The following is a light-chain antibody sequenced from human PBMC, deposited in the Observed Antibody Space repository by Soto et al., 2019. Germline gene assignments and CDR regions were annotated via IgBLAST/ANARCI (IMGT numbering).Light chain of an antibody. V-gene: IGKV3-11*01. CDR1: QSVSGC. CDR3: HQYDSWT. J-gene: IGKJ1*01. CDR2: DAS. Sequence: EIVLTQSPATLSLSPGERATLSCRASQSVSGCLAWYQQKPGQAPRLLIFDASNRATGIPARFSGSGSGTDFTLTISSLEPEDFAVYYCHQYDSWTFGQGTKVDI.